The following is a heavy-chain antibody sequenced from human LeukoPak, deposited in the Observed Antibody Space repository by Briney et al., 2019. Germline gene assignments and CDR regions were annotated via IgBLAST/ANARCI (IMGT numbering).Heavy chain of an antibody. CDR1: GLTFDHYV. J-gene: IGHJ3*02. Sequence: GGSLRLSCAASGLTFDHYVMHWVRQAPGKGLEWVSLISGDGGSTYYADSVKGRLTISRDNSKNSLYLQMNSLTTEDTALYFCAKGTTMYAFDIWGQGTMVTVSS. D-gene: IGHD1-1*01. V-gene: IGHV3-43*02. CDR2: ISGDGGST. CDR3: AKGTTMYAFDI.